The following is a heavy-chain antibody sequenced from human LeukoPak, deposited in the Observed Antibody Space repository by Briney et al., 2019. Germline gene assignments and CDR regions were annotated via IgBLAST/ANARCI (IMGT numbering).Heavy chain of an antibody. CDR2: IYYSGST. J-gene: IGHJ3*02. D-gene: IGHD3-16*01. Sequence: PSETLSLTCTVSGGSISSSSYYWGWIRQPPGKGLEWIGSIYYSGSTYYNPSLKSRVSISVDTSKSHFSLKLSSVTAADTAIYYCARDYPYTPDAFDIWGQGTMVTVSS. CDR3: ARDYPYTPDAFDI. CDR1: GGSISSSSYY. V-gene: IGHV4-39*07.